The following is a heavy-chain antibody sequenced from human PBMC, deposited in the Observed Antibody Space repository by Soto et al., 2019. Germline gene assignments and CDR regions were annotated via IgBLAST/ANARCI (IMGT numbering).Heavy chain of an antibody. CDR3: AKGRENGDHNTPFDY. V-gene: IGHV4-34*01. CDR1: GGSCSGYY. Sequence: QVQLQQWGAGLLKPSETLSLTCAVYGGSCSGYYWSWIRQPPGKGLEWIGEINHSGSTNYIPSLKSRVTMSLDTSKNQISLKLSPVTAADTAVYYCAKGRENGDHNTPFDYWGQGTLVTVSS. D-gene: IGHD4-17*01. CDR2: INHSGST. J-gene: IGHJ4*02.